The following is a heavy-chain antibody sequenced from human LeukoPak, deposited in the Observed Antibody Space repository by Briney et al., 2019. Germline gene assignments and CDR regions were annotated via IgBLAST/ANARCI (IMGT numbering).Heavy chain of an antibody. CDR1: GGSISSYY. Sequence: SETPSLTCTVSGGSISSYYWSWIRQPPGKGLEWIGHIYYSRSTNYNPSLKSRVTISVDTSKNQFSLKLTSVTAADTAVYYCARESVSSGWFDYWGQGTLVTVSS. D-gene: IGHD6-19*01. CDR2: IYYSRST. V-gene: IGHV4-59*01. J-gene: IGHJ4*02. CDR3: ARESVSSGWFDY.